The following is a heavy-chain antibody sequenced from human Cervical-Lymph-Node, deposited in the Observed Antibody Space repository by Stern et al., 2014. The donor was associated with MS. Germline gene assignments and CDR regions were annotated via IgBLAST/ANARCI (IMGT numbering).Heavy chain of an antibody. CDR2: IYYSGST. CDR1: GDSITSSSYY. Sequence: QLVESGPGLVKPSETLSLTCTVSGDSITSSSYYWGWIRQPPGKGLEWIGTIYYSGSTYYNPSLKSRVTMSVDTSKNQFPLNLSSVTAADTAVYYCARSFPHYDILAGNRDINFDSWGQGTLVTVSS. J-gene: IGHJ4*02. CDR3: ARSFPHYDILAGNRDINFDS. D-gene: IGHD3-9*01. V-gene: IGHV4-39*01.